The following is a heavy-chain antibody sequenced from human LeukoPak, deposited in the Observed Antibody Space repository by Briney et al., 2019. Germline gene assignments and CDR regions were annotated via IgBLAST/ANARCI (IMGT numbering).Heavy chain of an antibody. CDR2: ISGSGGST. Sequence: GGSLRLSCAASGFTFSNYAMSWVRQAPGKGLEWVSAISGSGGSTYYADSVKGRFTISRDNSKNTLYLQMNSLRAEDTAVYYCAKDHWALGGSYYYDYWGQGTLVTVSS. V-gene: IGHV3-23*01. J-gene: IGHJ4*02. CDR3: AKDHWALGGSYYYDY. D-gene: IGHD1-26*01. CDR1: GFTFSNYA.